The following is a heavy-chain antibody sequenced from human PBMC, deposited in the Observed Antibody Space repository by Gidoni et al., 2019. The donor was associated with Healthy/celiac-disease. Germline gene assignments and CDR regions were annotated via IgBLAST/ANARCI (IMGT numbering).Heavy chain of an antibody. CDR2: IRWNSGSI. CDR1: GFHFDDYA. V-gene: IGHV3-9*01. J-gene: IGHJ4*02. CDR3: AKAPPGGIIAAAGTFFDF. D-gene: IGHD6-13*01. Sequence: EVQLVESGGGLVQPGRSLRLSCAASGFHFDDYAMHWVLQAPGKGLEWVSVIRWNSGSIGYADSVKGRFTISRDNAKNSLYLQMNSLRAEDTSLYSCAKAPPGGIIAAAGTFFDFWGQGTLVTVSS.